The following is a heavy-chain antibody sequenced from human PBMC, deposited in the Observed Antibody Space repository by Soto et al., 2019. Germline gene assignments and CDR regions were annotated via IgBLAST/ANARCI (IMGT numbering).Heavy chain of an antibody. CDR3: ATDEGGWVAFDI. V-gene: IGHV1-24*01. CDR2: FDPEDGET. Sequence: XSLKVSCKVSGYTLSELSMHLVRQAPGKGLEWMGSFDPEDGETIYAQKFQGRVTMTEDTSTDTAYMELRSMRSDDTAVYYCATDEGGWVAFDIWGQGTMVTASS. CDR1: GYTLSELS. D-gene: IGHD1-26*01. J-gene: IGHJ3*02.